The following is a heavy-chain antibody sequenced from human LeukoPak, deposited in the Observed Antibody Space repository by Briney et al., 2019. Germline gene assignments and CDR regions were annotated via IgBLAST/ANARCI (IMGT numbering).Heavy chain of an antibody. CDR3: ARVLLWFGELSFDY. Sequence: SETLSLTCAVYGGSFSGYYWSWIRQPPGKGLEWIGEINHSGSTNYNPSLKSRVTISVDTSKNQFSLKLSSETAADTAVYYCARVLLWFGELSFDYWGQGTLVTVSS. V-gene: IGHV4-34*01. CDR2: INHSGST. CDR1: GGSFSGYY. J-gene: IGHJ4*02. D-gene: IGHD3-10*01.